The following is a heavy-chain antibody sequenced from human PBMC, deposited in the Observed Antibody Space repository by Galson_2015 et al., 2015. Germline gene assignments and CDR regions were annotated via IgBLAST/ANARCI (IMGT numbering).Heavy chain of an antibody. J-gene: IGHJ4*02. Sequence: SLRLSCAASGFTVSSNYMSWVRQAPGKGLEWVSVIYSGGSTYYADSVKGRFTISRDNSKNTLYLQMNSLRAEDTAVYYCATVSRDCSTNICPYSYWGQGTLVTVSS. CDR3: ATVSRDCSTNICPYSY. CDR1: GFTVSSNY. D-gene: IGHD2-2*01. CDR2: IYSGGST. V-gene: IGHV3-53*01.